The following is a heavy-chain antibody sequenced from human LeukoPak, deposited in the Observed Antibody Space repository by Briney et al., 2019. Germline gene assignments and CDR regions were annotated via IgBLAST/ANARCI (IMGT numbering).Heavy chain of an antibody. Sequence: GGSLRLSCAASGFTFSSYSMNWVRQAPGKGLEWVSSISSSSSYIYYAGSVKGRFTISRDNAKNSLYLQMNSLRAEDTAVYYCARDIPTYSSSWPIDYWSQGTLVTVSS. V-gene: IGHV3-21*01. CDR2: ISSSSSYI. J-gene: IGHJ4*02. CDR1: GFTFSSYS. D-gene: IGHD6-13*01. CDR3: ARDIPTYSSSWPIDY.